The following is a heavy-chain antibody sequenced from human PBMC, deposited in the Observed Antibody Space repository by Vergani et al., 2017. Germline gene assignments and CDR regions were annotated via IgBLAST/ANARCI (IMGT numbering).Heavy chain of an antibody. CDR3: AKDQGYCSGGSCYSVSYYYYGMDV. V-gene: IGHV3-30*18. Sequence: QVQLVESGGGVVQPGRSLRLSCAASGFTFSSYGMHWVRQAPGKGLEWVAVISYDGSNKYYADSVKGRFTISRDNSKNTLYLQMNSLRAEDTAVYYCAKDQGYCSGGSCYSVSYYYYGMDVWGQGTTVTVSS. J-gene: IGHJ6*02. D-gene: IGHD2-15*01. CDR1: GFTFSSYG. CDR2: ISYDGSNK.